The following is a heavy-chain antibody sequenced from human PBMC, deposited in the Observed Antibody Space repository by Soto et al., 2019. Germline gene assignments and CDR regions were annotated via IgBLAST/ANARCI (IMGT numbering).Heavy chain of an antibody. CDR2: IYPGDSDT. V-gene: IGHV5-51*01. Sequence: PGESLKISCKGSGYSFTSYWIGWVRQMPGKGLEWMGIIYPGDSDTRYSPSFQGQVTISADKSISTAYLQWSSLKASDTAMYYCARQLNYCSGGSCYLGGGYYYMDVWGKGTTVTVSS. CDR3: ARQLNYCSGGSCYLGGGYYYMDV. J-gene: IGHJ6*03. D-gene: IGHD2-15*01. CDR1: GYSFTSYW.